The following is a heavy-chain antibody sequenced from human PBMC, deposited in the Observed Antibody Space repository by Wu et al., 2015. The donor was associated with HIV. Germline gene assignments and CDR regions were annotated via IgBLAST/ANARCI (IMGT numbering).Heavy chain of an antibody. J-gene: IGHJ4*02. D-gene: IGHD5-24*01. CDR2: INPSGGIT. CDR1: GYTFTNYY. Sequence: QVQLVQSGAEVKKPGASVNLSCKASGYTFTNYYIHWARQAPGQGLGWMGIINPSGGITDYAQKFQDRVTMTWDTSTSTVYMDLSSLRSEDTAVYYCARDLGRWPIWGQGTLVTVSS. CDR3: ARDLGRWPI. V-gene: IGHV1-46*01.